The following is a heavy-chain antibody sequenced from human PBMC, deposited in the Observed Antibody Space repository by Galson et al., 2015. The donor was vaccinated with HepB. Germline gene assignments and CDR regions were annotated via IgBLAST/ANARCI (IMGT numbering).Heavy chain of an antibody. V-gene: IGHV1-18*04. D-gene: IGHD3-9*01. CDR1: GYTFTSYG. CDR2: ISAYNGNT. Sequence: SVKVSCKASGYTFTSYGISWVRQAPGQGLEWMGWISAYNGNTNYAQKLQGRVTMTTDTSTSTAYMELRTLRSDDTAVYYCAREVTIQRVPTYYYYYGVDVWGQGTTVTVSS. J-gene: IGHJ6*02. CDR3: AREVTIQRVPTYYYYYGVDV.